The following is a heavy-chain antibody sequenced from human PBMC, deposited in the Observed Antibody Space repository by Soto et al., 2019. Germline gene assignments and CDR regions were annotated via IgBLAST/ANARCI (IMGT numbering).Heavy chain of an antibody. V-gene: IGHV4-39*01. J-gene: IGHJ3*02. CDR1: GGSISSSSYY. CDR3: ARRESGCYYVGAFDI. Sequence: PSETLSLTCTVSGGSISSSSYYWGWIRQPPGKGLEWIGSIYYSGSTYYNPSLKSRVTISLDTSKNQFSLKLSSVTAADRAVYYCARRESGCYYVGAFDIWGQGTMVTVSS. D-gene: IGHD3-22*01. CDR2: IYYSGST.